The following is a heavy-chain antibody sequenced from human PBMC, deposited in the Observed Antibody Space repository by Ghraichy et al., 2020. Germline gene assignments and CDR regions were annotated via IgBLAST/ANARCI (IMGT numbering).Heavy chain of an antibody. CDR3: AKAGYCSGGSCYRAFDY. Sequence: GGSLRLSCAASGFTFSNYAMSWVRQAPGKGLEWVSAISGSGGSTYYADSVKGRFTISRDNSKNTLYLQMNSLRVEGTAVYYCAKAGYCSGGSCYRAFDYWGQGTLVTVSS. J-gene: IGHJ4*02. CDR2: ISGSGGST. V-gene: IGHV3-23*01. D-gene: IGHD2-15*01. CDR1: GFTFSNYA.